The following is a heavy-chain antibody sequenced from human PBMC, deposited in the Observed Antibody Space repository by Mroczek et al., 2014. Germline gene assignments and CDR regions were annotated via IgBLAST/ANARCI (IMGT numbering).Heavy chain of an antibody. J-gene: IGHJ5*02. Sequence: QVQLQQSGPGLVKPSETLSLTCTVSGGSISSYYWSWIRQPPGKGLEWIGYIYYSGSTNYNPSLKSRVTISVDTSKNQFSLKLSSVTAADTAVYYCARGPYSGSYKGAWFDPWGQGTLVTVSS. D-gene: IGHD1-26*01. V-gene: IGHV4-59*01. CDR1: GGSISSYY. CDR3: ARGPYSGSYKGAWFDP. CDR2: IYYSGST.